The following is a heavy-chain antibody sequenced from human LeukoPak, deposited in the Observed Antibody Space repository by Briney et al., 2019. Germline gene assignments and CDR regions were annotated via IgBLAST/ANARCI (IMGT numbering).Heavy chain of an antibody. V-gene: IGHV4-34*01. D-gene: IGHD3-10*01. CDR3: ARGLWFGSIRWFDP. Sequence: SETLSLTCTVSGGTISSYYWNWIRQPPGKGLEWIGEINHSGSTNYNPSLKSRVTISVDTSKNQFSLKLSSVTAADTAVYYCARGLWFGSIRWFDPWGQGTLVTVSS. J-gene: IGHJ5*02. CDR1: GGTISSYY. CDR2: INHSGST.